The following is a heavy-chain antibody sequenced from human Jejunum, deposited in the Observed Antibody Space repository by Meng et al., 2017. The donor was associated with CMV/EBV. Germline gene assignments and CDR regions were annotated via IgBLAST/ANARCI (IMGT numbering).Heavy chain of an antibody. V-gene: IGHV7-4-1*02. D-gene: IGHD3-22*01. Sequence: VKLWAWFKKPWASVSVARKVSRYTFISYAMNWVRQAAGHGLELMGWINTNTGNPTYAQGFTGRFVFSLDTSVSTAYLQINSLKAEDTAVYYCARGDYYDSSGLDYWGQGTLVTVSS. CDR1: RYTFISYA. J-gene: IGHJ4*02. CDR3: ARGDYYDSSGLDY. CDR2: INTNTGNP.